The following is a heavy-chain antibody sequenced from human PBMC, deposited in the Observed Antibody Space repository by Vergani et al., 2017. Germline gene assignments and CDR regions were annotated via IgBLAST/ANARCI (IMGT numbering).Heavy chain of an antibody. CDR2: IYYSGST. D-gene: IGHD2-2*02. CDR3: ARGDLVVVPAAIRRNWFDP. J-gene: IGHJ5*02. CDR1: GGSISSYY. Sequence: QVQLQESGPGLVKPSETLSLTCTVSGGSISSYYWSWIRQPPGKGLEWIGYIYYSGSTNYNPSLKSRVTISVDTSKNQFSLKLSSVTAADTAVYYCARGDLVVVPAAIRRNWFDPWGQGTLVTVSS. V-gene: IGHV4-59*01.